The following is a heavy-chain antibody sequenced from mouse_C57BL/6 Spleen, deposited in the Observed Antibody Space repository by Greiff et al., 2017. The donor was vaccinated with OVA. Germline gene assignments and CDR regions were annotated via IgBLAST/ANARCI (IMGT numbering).Heavy chain of an antibody. Sequence: EVKLVESGPGLVKPSQSLSLTCSVTGYSITSGYYWNWIRQFPGNKLEWMGYISYDGSNNYNPSLKNRISITRDTSKNQFFLKLNSVTTEDTATYYCARDGYYGYDGFAYWGQGTLVTVSA. CDR1: GYSITSGYY. CDR3: ARDGYYGYDGFAY. D-gene: IGHD2-2*01. J-gene: IGHJ3*01. CDR2: ISYDGSN. V-gene: IGHV3-6*01.